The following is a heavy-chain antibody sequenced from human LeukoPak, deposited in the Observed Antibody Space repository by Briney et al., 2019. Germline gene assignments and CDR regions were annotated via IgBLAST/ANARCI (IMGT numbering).Heavy chain of an antibody. Sequence: GGSLRLSCAASGFTFSSYAMHWVRQAPGKGLEWVAVISYDGSNKYYADSVKGRFTISRDNPKNTLYLQMNSLRAEDTAVYYCALRASTNIPGYWGQGTLVTVSS. CDR2: ISYDGSNK. D-gene: IGHD2/OR15-2a*01. V-gene: IGHV3-30-3*01. CDR1: GFTFSSYA. CDR3: ALRASTNIPGY. J-gene: IGHJ4*02.